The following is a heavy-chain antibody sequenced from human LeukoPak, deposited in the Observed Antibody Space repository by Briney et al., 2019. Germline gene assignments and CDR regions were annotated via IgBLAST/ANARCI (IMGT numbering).Heavy chain of an antibody. CDR2: INHSGST. V-gene: IGHV4-39*07. CDR1: GGSISGGSYY. D-gene: IGHD5-18*01. CDR3: AREGGYSYGDAPLHFDY. Sequence: SEALSLTCTVSGGSISGGSYYWGWIRQPPGEGLEWIGEINHSGSTNYNPSLKSRVTISVDTSKNQFSLKLSSVTAADTAVYYCAREGGYSYGDAPLHFDYWGQGTLVTVSS. J-gene: IGHJ4*02.